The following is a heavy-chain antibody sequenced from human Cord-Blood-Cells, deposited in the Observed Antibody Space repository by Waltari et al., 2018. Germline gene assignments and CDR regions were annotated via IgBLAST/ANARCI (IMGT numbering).Heavy chain of an antibody. CDR3: AQLKNSGSYYNYFDY. J-gene: IGHJ4*02. CDR2: INHSGST. V-gene: IGHV4-34*01. Sequence: QVQLQQWGAGLLKPSETLSLTCAVYGGSFSGYYRSWIGQAPGKGLEWIGEINHSGSTNYNPSLKSRVTISVDTSKNQFSLKLSSVTAADTAVYYCAQLKNSGSYYNYFDYWGQGTLVTVSS. D-gene: IGHD3-10*01. CDR1: GGSFSGYY.